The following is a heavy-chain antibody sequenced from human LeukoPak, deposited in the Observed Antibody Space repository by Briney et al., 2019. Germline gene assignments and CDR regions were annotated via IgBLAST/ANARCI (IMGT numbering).Heavy chain of an antibody. CDR1: GFTFSSYE. V-gene: IGHV3-48*03. J-gene: IGHJ4*02. CDR2: ISSSGSTI. D-gene: IGHD2-15*01. Sequence: PGGSLRLSCAASGFTFSSYEMNWVRQAPGKGLEWVSYISSSGSTIYYADSVKGRFTISRDNAKNSLYLQMNSLRAEDTAVYYCARPRYCSGGTCHACDYWGQGTLVTVSS. CDR3: ARPRYCSGGTCHACDY.